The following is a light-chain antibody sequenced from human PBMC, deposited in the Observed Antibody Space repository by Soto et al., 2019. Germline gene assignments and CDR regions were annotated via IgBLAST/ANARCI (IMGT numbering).Light chain of an antibody. V-gene: IGKV1-39*01. CDR2: AAS. Sequence: DIQMTQSPSSLSASVGDSVTITCRASQSSSRYLNWYQQKPGKAPKLLIYAASSLQSEVPSRFSASGSGTDFTLTIGNLQPEDCATYYCQQSYNTPYTFGLGTKLEIK. J-gene: IGKJ2*01. CDR1: QSSSRY. CDR3: QQSYNTPYT.